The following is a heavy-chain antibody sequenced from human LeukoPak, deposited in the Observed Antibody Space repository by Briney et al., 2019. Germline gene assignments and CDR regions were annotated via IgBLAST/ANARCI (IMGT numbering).Heavy chain of an antibody. V-gene: IGHV1-69*02. CDR3: ARGRGDYYYGMDV. CDR2: IIPILGIA. CDR1: GGTFSSYT. Sequence: SVKVSCNASGGTFSSYTISWVRQAPGQGLEWMGRIIPILGIANYAQKFQGRVTITADKSTSTAYMELSSQRYEDTAVYYCARGRGDYYYGMDVWGQGTTVTVSS. J-gene: IGHJ6*02. D-gene: IGHD3-10*01.